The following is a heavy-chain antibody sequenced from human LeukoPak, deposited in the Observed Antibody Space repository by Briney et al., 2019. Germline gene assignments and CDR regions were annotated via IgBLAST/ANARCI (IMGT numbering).Heavy chain of an antibody. D-gene: IGHD1-1*01. Sequence: SETLSLTCAVSGYSISSGYYWGWIRQPPGKGLEWIGSIYHSGSTYYNPSLKSRVTISVDTSKNQFSLKLSSVTAADTAVYYCAREGRELDPWGQGTLVTVSS. CDR3: AREGRELDP. V-gene: IGHV4-38-2*02. CDR2: IYHSGST. J-gene: IGHJ5*02. CDR1: GYSISSGYY.